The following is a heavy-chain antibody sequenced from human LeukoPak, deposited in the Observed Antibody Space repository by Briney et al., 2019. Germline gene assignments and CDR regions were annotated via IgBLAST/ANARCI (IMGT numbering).Heavy chain of an antibody. CDR3: ARAPLLGAAAGTHWFDP. D-gene: IGHD6-13*01. CDR2: INHSGST. J-gene: IGHJ5*02. CDR1: GGSFSGYY. V-gene: IGHV4-34*01. Sequence: SETLSLTCAVYGGSFSGYYWSWIRQPPGKGLEWIGEINHSGSTNYNPSLKSRVTISVDTSKNQFSLKLSSVTAADTAVYYCARAPLLGAAAGTHWFDPWGQGTLVTVSS.